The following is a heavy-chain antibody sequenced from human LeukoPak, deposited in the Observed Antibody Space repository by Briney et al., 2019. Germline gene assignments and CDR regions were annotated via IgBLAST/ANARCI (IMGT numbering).Heavy chain of an antibody. CDR2: ICYSGGGPEGVGNT. Sequence: PETLSLTCTVSGGSLSGYYWSWIRQPPGKGLEWIGFICYSGGGPEGVGNTNYNPSVKSRVTISLDTSKNQFSLKMKSVIAADTAVYYCARGWLRIHGWFDPWGQGTLVTVSS. V-gene: IGHV4-59*01. D-gene: IGHD5-12*01. J-gene: IGHJ5*02. CDR1: GGSLSGYY. CDR3: ARGWLRIHGWFDP.